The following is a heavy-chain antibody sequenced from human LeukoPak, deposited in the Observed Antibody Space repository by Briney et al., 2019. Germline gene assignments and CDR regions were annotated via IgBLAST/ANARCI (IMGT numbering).Heavy chain of an antibody. CDR1: GYTFTGYY. CDR2: INPNSGGT. CDR3: ARMWPGSMVRGVMPNWFDP. Sequence: ASVEVSCTASGYTFTGYYMHWVRQARGQGLEWMGWINPNSGGTNYAQKFQGRVTMTRDTSISTAYMELSRLRSDDTAVYYCARMWPGSMVRGVMPNWFDPWGQGTLVTVSS. V-gene: IGHV1-2*02. J-gene: IGHJ5*02. D-gene: IGHD3-10*01.